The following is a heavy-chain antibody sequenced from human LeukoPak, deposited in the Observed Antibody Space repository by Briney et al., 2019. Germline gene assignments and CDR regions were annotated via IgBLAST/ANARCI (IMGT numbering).Heavy chain of an antibody. Sequence: SIYYSGSTYYNPSLKSRVTISVDTSKNQFSLKLSSVTAADTAVYYCARDVYDSGWYWDYWGQGTLVTVSS. D-gene: IGHD6-19*01. J-gene: IGHJ4*02. CDR2: IYYSGST. CDR3: ARDVYDSGWYWDY. V-gene: IGHV4-39*07.